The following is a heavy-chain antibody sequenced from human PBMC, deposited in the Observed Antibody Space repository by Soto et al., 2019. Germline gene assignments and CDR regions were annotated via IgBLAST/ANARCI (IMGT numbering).Heavy chain of an antibody. CDR2: INPSGGST. CDR3: ARVLRGSSRDDAFDI. V-gene: IGHV1-46*01. Sequence: ASVKVSCKASGYTFTSYYMHWVRQAPGQGLEWMGIINPSGGSTSYAQKFQGRVTMTRDTSTSTVYMELGSLRSEDTAVYYCARVLRGSSRDDAFDIWGQGTMVTVSS. D-gene: IGHD6-6*01. CDR1: GYTFTSYY. J-gene: IGHJ3*02.